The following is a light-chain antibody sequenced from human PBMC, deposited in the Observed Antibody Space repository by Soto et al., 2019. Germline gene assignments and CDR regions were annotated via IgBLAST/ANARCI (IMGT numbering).Light chain of an antibody. V-gene: IGKV3-20*01. J-gene: IGKJ1*01. CDR1: QSVSSY. CDR3: QQYGILWT. Sequence: ENVLTQSPGTLSLSPGERATLSCRASQSVSSYLAWYQQKPGQAPRLLIYGASSRATGIPDRFSGSGSGTDFTLTISRLEPEDFAVYYCQQYGILWTFGQGTKVDIK. CDR2: GAS.